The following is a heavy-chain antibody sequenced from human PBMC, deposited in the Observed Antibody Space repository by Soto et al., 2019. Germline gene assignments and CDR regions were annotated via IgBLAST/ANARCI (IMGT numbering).Heavy chain of an antibody. Sequence: SETLSLTCTVSGDSISSGGYYWSWIRQHPGKGLEWIGYIYYSGSTYYNPSLESRVTISVDTSKNQFSLKLSSVTAADTAVYYCARVAYGGHVPGAHVDYWGQGTLVTVSS. CDR1: GDSISSGGYY. D-gene: IGHD5-12*01. J-gene: IGHJ4*02. CDR3: ARVAYGGHVPGAHVDY. V-gene: IGHV4-31*03. CDR2: IYYSGST.